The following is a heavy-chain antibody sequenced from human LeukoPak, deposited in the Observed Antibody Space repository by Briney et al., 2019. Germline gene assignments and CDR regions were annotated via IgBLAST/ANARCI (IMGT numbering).Heavy chain of an antibody. V-gene: IGHV1-18*01. Sequence: GASVKVSCKASGYTFTSYGISWVRQAPGQGLEWMGWISAYNGNTNYAQKFQGRVTITADESTSTAYMELSSLRSEDTAVYYCASAVLRYFDWSLPEYYMDVWGKGTTVTISS. CDR3: ASAVLRYFDWSLPEYYMDV. J-gene: IGHJ6*03. CDR2: ISAYNGNT. D-gene: IGHD3-9*01. CDR1: GYTFTSYG.